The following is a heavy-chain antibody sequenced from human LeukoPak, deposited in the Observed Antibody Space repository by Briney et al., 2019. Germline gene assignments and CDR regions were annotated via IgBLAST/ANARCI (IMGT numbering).Heavy chain of an antibody. Sequence: GWCLRLSCAASGFTFDDYAMHWVWEAPGRGLEWVSGISWNSGSIGYADSVKGRLTISRDNAKTSLYLQMNSLRAEDTALYYCSKGLAGATDDAFDIWGQGTMVTVSS. V-gene: IGHV3-9*01. CDR1: GFTFDDYA. D-gene: IGHD1-26*01. CDR3: SKGLAGATDDAFDI. CDR2: ISWNSGSI. J-gene: IGHJ3*02.